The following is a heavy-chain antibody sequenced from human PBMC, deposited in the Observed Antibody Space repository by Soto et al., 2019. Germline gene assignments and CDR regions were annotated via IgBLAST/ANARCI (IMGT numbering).Heavy chain of an antibody. CDR2: ISYDGSNK. Sequence: QVQLVESGGGVAQPGRSLRLSCAASGFTFSSYAMHWVRQAPGKGLEWVAVISYDGSNKYYADSVKGRFTISRDNSKNTRYLQMNSLRAEDTAVYYWAIELPGKTPIKRGYGSLDFWAQGTLVTVSS. J-gene: IGHJ4*02. V-gene: IGHV3-30-3*01. CDR1: GFTFSSYA. D-gene: IGHD5-18*01. CDR3: AIELPGKTPIKRGYGSLDF.